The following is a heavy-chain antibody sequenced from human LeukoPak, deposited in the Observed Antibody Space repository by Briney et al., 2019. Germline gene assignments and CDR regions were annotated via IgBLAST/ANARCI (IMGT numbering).Heavy chain of an antibody. Sequence: ASVKVSCKASGYTSSNYYIHWVRQAPGQGPEWMGIINPSGGGTTYSPKFQGRVTMTKDTYTNTVYMILSSLRSADTALYYCARETDIAVAANYFDYWGQGTLVTVSS. V-gene: IGHV1-46*01. D-gene: IGHD6-19*01. J-gene: IGHJ4*02. CDR3: ARETDIAVAANYFDY. CDR2: INPSGGGT. CDR1: GYTSSNYY.